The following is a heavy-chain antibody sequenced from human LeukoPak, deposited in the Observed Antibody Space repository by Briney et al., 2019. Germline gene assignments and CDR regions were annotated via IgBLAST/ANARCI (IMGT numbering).Heavy chain of an antibody. J-gene: IGHJ5*02. CDR3: ARSCGGDCYPGLWFDP. Sequence: SQTLSLTCTVSGGSISSGGYFWGWIRQPPGKGLEWIGVIYYSGTTYNNPPLKSRVTISVDTSKNQFSLRLSSVTAADTAVYYCARSCGGDCYPGLWFDPWGQGTLVTVSS. CDR2: IYYSGTT. CDR1: GGSISSGGYF. V-gene: IGHV4-39*01. D-gene: IGHD2-21*02.